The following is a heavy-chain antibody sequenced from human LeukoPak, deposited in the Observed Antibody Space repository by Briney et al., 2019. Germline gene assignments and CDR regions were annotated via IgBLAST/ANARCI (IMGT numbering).Heavy chain of an antibody. Sequence: GASVKVSCKASGYTFTSYGISWVRQAPGQGLEWMGWINPNSGGTNYAQKFQGRVTMTRDTSISTAYMELSRLRSDDTAVYYCARDQTGLYYYGSGSYIPDGFLIWGQGTLVTVSS. CDR2: INPNSGGT. V-gene: IGHV1-2*02. D-gene: IGHD3-10*01. J-gene: IGHJ4*02. CDR1: GYTFTSYG. CDR3: ARDQTGLYYYGSGSYIPDGFLI.